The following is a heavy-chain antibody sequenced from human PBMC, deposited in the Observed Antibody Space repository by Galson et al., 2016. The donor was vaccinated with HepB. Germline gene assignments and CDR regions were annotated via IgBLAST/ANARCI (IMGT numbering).Heavy chain of an antibody. V-gene: IGHV1-69*13. CDR3: ARASYYYGSGIEY. Sequence: SVKVSCKASGGTFSSFVINWVRQAPGQGLEWMGGIIPIFGTANYAQKFQGRVTVTADESSSTAYMELSSLRSEDTALYYCARASYYYGSGIEYWGQGTLSPSPQ. J-gene: IGHJ4*02. CDR1: GGTFSSFV. D-gene: IGHD3-10*01. CDR2: IIPIFGTA.